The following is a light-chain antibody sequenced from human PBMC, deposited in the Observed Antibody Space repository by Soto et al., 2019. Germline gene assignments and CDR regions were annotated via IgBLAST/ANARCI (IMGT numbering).Light chain of an antibody. J-gene: IGLJ3*02. Sequence: QSVLTQPPSVSGAPGQRVTISCTGSSSNIGAGHGLHWYQQLPGTAPKLLIYGDTNRPSGVPDRFSGSKSGTSASLAITGLQAEDEADYYCQSYDSSLSAWVFGGGTQLTVL. CDR3: QSYDSSLSAWV. CDR1: SSNIGAGHG. CDR2: GDT. V-gene: IGLV1-40*01.